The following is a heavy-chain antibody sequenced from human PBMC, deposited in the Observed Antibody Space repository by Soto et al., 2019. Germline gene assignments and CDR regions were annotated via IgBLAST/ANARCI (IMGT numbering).Heavy chain of an antibody. CDR2: IIPILGIA. Sequence: ASVKVSCKASGGTFSSYTISWVRQAPGQGLEWMGRIIPILGIANYAQKFQGRVTITADKSTSTAYMELSSLRSEDTAVYYCARVSTTGYSGYDDAFDIWGQVTKVTVSS. J-gene: IGHJ3*02. V-gene: IGHV1-69*02. CDR3: ARVSTTGYSGYDDAFDI. CDR1: GGTFSSYT. D-gene: IGHD5-12*01.